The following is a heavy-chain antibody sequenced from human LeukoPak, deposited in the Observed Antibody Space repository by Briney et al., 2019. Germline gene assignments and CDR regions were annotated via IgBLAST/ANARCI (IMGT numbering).Heavy chain of an antibody. V-gene: IGHV3-23*01. D-gene: IGHD1-26*01. J-gene: IGHJ4*02. CDR1: GFNFNNYP. CDR2: ITSSGDTT. CDR3: AKENPVGGTNYFDY. Sequence: GGSLRLSCAASGFNFNNYPMSWVRQAPGKGLEWVSAITSSGDTTYYADSVRGRFTISRGNSKNTLYLQMNTLRAEDRAVYYCAKENPVGGTNYFDYWGQGTLVTVSS.